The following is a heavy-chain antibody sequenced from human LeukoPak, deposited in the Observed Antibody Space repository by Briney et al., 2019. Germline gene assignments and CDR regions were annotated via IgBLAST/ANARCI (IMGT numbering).Heavy chain of an antibody. CDR3: ARVARYCSSMSCYYFDP. Sequence: SEILSLTCSVSGDSISSSNYYWGWIRQPPGKGLEWIGNIYYSGNTYYNPSLKSRVTISVDTSKNQFSLKLSSVTAADTAVYYCARVARYCSSMSCYYFDPWGQGTLVTVSS. D-gene: IGHD2-2*01. CDR2: IYYSGNT. CDR1: GDSISSSNYY. J-gene: IGHJ5*02. V-gene: IGHV4-39*01.